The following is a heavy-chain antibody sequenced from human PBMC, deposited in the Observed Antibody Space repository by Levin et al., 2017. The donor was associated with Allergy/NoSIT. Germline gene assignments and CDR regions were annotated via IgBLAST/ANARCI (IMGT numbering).Heavy chain of an antibody. Sequence: GGSLRLSCAASGFTFSSYWMSWVRQAPGKGLEWVANIKQDGSEIYYVDSVKGRFTISRDNAKNSLYLQMNSLRPEDTAVYYCARDRGYCGGGSCPSQNLFDYWGQGTLVTVSS. CDR3: ARDRGYCGGGSCPSQNLFDY. D-gene: IGHD2-15*01. J-gene: IGHJ4*02. V-gene: IGHV3-7*01. CDR1: GFTFSSYW. CDR2: IKQDGSEI.